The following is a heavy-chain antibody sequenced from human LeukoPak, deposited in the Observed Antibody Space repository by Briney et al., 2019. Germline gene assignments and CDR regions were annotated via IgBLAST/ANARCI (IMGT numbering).Heavy chain of an antibody. D-gene: IGHD3-22*01. CDR3: ARDSSPAYYYDSSGYYYVY. Sequence: GASVKVSCKASGYTFTSYAMNWVRQAPGQGLEWMGWINTNTGNPTYAQGFTGRFVFSLDTSVSTAYLQISSLKAEDTAVYYCARDSSPAYYYDSSGYYYVYWGQGTLVTVSP. V-gene: IGHV7-4-1*02. CDR2: INTNTGNP. CDR1: GYTFTSYA. J-gene: IGHJ4*02.